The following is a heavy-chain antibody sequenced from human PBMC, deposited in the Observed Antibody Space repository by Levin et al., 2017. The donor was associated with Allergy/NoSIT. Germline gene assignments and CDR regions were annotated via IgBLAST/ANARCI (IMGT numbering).Heavy chain of an antibody. V-gene: IGHV3-33*01. Sequence: GGSLRLSCAASGFIFSTYGMHWVRQAPGKGLEWVAVIWYDGSNKYYADSVKGRFTISRDNSKNTLYLQMNSLRAEDTAVYYCARAVGPFDIWGQGTMVTVSS. D-gene: IGHD1-26*01. CDR1: GFIFSTYG. J-gene: IGHJ3*02. CDR2: IWYDGSNK. CDR3: ARAVGPFDI.